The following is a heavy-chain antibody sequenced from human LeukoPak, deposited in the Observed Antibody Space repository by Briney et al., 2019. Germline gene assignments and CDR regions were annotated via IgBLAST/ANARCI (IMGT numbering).Heavy chain of an antibody. V-gene: IGHV1-69*13. CDR2: IIPIFGTA. CDR1: GGTFSSYA. CDR3: ARDRGSSWYLNWFDP. D-gene: IGHD6-13*01. Sequence: ASVKVSCKASGGTFSSYAISWVRQAPGQGLEWMGGIIPIFGTANYAQKFQGRVTITADESTSTAYMELSSLRSDDTAVYYCARDRGSSWYLNWFDPWGQGTLVTVSS. J-gene: IGHJ5*02.